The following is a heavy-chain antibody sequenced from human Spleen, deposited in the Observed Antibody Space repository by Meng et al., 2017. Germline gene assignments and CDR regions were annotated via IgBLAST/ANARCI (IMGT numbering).Heavy chain of an antibody. CDR1: GGTFSSYT. D-gene: IGHD3-10*01. V-gene: IGHV1-69*04. Sequence: SVKVSCKASGGTFSSYTISWVRQAPGQGLEWMGRIIPILGIANYAQKFQGRVTITADKSTSTAYMELSSLRSEDTAVYYCARDSSRGSYLYWGQGTLVTVSS. J-gene: IGHJ4*02. CDR3: ARDSSRGSYLY. CDR2: IIPILGIA.